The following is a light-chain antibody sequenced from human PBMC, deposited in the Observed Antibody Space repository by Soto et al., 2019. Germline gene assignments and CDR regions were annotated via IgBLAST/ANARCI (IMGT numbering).Light chain of an antibody. CDR3: QQYTGPTTT. Sequence: EIVLTQSPANLSLSAGERATLSCGASQSVSRYLAWYQQKPGLAPRLLIYDASSRATGIPDRFSGIGSGTDFTLTISRLETEDSAVYVGQQYTGPTTTFGQGTRLEIK. J-gene: IGKJ5*01. CDR1: QSVSRY. CDR2: DAS. V-gene: IGKV3D-20*01.